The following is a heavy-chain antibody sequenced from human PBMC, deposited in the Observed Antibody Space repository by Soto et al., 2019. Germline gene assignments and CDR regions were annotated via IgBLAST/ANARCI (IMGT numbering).Heavy chain of an antibody. CDR1: GGTFYDYD. V-gene: IGHV3-20*01. D-gene: IGHD3-16*01. CDR2: INWNGGST. J-gene: IGHJ4*02. Sequence: GGSLRLSCAASGGTFYDYDMSWVRQAPGKGLEWVSGINWNGGSTGYADSVTGRFTISRDNAKNSLYLQMKSLRVEDTVLYHCARTITFGSYYFDYWAQGPLVPVSS. CDR3: ARTITFGSYYFDY.